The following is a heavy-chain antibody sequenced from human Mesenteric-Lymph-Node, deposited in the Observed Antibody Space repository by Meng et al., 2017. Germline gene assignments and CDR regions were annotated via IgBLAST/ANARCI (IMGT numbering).Heavy chain of an antibody. Sequence: HDSGPRRLKHSQTLSLPCTVSGGSSSSGDYYWSWIRQPPRKGLEWIGEIPHRGSSAYNPSLKSRVSMSIDKSKNQFSLKLTSVTAADTAVYHCLRGSGGSVWGQGTLVTVSS. CDR2: IPHRGSS. CDR1: GGSSSSGDYY. V-gene: IGHV4-30-4*01. D-gene: IGHD3-10*01. CDR3: LRGSGGSV. J-gene: IGHJ1*01.